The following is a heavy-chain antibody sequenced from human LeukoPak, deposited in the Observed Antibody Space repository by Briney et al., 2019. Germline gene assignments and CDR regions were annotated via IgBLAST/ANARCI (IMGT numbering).Heavy chain of an antibody. Sequence: ASVKVSCKASGYTFTSYGISWVRQAPGQGLEWMGWISAYNGNTNYAQKLQGRVTMATDTSTSTAYMELRSLRSDDTAVYYCARAQKIIRWSMPYYYYMDVWGKGTTVTVSS. CDR3: ARAQKIIRWSMPYYYYMDV. J-gene: IGHJ6*03. CDR1: GYTFTSYG. V-gene: IGHV1-18*01. D-gene: IGHD4-23*01. CDR2: ISAYNGNT.